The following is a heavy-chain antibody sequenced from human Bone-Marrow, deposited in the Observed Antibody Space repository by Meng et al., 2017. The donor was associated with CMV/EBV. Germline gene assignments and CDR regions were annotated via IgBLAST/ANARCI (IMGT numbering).Heavy chain of an antibody. V-gene: IGHV3-33*01. J-gene: IGHJ6*02. CDR3: ARDPQSKPDYYYYGMDV. Sequence: GESLKISCAASGFSFSNYGMHWVRQAPGKGLEWVAVIWYDVSNKHYADSVKGRFTISRDNAKNSLYLQMNSLRAEDTAVYYCARDPQSKPDYYYYGMDVWGQGTTVTVSS. CDR2: IWYDVSNK. CDR1: GFSFSNYG.